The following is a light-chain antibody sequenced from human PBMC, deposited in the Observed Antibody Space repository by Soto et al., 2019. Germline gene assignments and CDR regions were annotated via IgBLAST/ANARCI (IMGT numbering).Light chain of an antibody. Sequence: EIVMKQSPATLSVSPGERATLSCRASQSVSSNLDWYQQKPGQAPRLLIYGASTRATGIPARFSGSGSGTEFTLTISSLQSEDFAVYYCQQYNNWPPYTFGQGTKLEIK. CDR1: QSVSSN. V-gene: IGKV3-15*01. CDR2: GAS. CDR3: QQYNNWPPYT. J-gene: IGKJ2*01.